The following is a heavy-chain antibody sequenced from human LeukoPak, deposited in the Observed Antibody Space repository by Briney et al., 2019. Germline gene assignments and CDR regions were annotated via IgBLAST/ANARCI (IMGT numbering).Heavy chain of an antibody. J-gene: IGHJ5*02. Sequence: SETLSLTCTVSGGSISSSSYYWGWIRQPPGKGLEWIGSIYYSGSTYYNPSLKSRVTISVDTSKNQFSLKLSSVTAADTAVYYCARRIAVAASTWFDPWGQGALVTVSS. V-gene: IGHV4-39*01. CDR3: ARRIAVAASTWFDP. CDR2: IYYSGST. D-gene: IGHD6-19*01. CDR1: GGSISSSSYY.